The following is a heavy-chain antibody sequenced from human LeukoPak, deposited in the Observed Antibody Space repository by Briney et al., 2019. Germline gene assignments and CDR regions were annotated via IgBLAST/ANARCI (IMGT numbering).Heavy chain of an antibody. V-gene: IGHV3-53*01. CDR3: ARDSYGDANFDS. CDR2: IYADGNT. J-gene: IGHJ4*02. Sequence: GGSLRLSCAASGFLVNTNYMTWVRQAPGRGLEWVSFIYADGNTYYADSVKGRFTIPRDISKNAVYLQMNSLRAEDTAVYYCARDSYGDANFDSWGQGTLVTVSS. D-gene: IGHD4-17*01. CDR1: GFLVNTNY.